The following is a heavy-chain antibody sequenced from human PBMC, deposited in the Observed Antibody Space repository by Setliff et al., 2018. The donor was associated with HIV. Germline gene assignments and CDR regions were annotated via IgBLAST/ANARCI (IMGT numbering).Heavy chain of an antibody. V-gene: IGHV4-39*02. CDR3: ARVWLHFDDDIPRFDP. Sequence: PSETLSLTCTVSGGSITRSSYYWAWIRQPPGKGLEWIGNIFCSGHTFYNPSLRSRVTISVDTSKNHFSLKLTSVTAADTAVYYCARVWLHFDDDIPRFDPWGQGILVTVSS. D-gene: IGHD1-1*01. CDR1: GGSITRSSYY. CDR2: IFCSGHT. J-gene: IGHJ5*02.